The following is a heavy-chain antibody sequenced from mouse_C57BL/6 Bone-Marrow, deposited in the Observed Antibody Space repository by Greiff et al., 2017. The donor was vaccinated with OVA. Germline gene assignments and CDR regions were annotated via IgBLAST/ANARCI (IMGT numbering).Heavy chain of an antibody. CDR2: IDPATGGT. J-gene: IGHJ2*01. V-gene: IGHV1-15*01. CDR3: TSAYSYYGDFDD. D-gene: IGHD2-12*01. CDR1: GYTFTDYE. Sequence: VQLQQPGAELVRPGASVTLSCKASGYTFTDYEMHWVKQTPVHGLEWIGAIDPATGGTPYNQKFKGKAILTADKSSSTAYMELRSLTSEDSAGYCSTSAYSYYGDFDDWGQGTTLTVSS.